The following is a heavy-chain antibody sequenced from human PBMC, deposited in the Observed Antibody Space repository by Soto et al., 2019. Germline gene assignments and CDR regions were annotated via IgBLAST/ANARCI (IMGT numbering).Heavy chain of an antibody. J-gene: IGHJ4*02. Sequence: QVQLQQWGAGLLKPSETLSLTCAVYGGSFSGYYWSWIRQPPGKGLEWIGEINNSGSTNYNPSLKSRVTISVDTSKNQFSLKLSSVTAADTAVYYCARGWVAADLDYWGQGTLVTVSS. V-gene: IGHV4-34*01. CDR2: INNSGST. CDR1: GGSFSGYY. CDR3: ARGWVAADLDY. D-gene: IGHD6-13*01.